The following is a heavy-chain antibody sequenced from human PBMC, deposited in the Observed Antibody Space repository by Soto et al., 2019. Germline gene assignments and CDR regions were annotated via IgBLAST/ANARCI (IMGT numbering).Heavy chain of an antibody. V-gene: IGHV4-59*12. Sequence: SETLSLTCTVSGGSISSYYWSWIRQPPGKGLEWIVYIYYSGTTNYNPSLKSRVTISVDTSKNQFSLKLSSVTAADTAVYYCARDHPHSYGIYYFDYWGQGTLVTVSS. CDR2: IYYSGTT. D-gene: IGHD5-18*01. J-gene: IGHJ4*02. CDR3: ARDHPHSYGIYYFDY. CDR1: GGSISSYY.